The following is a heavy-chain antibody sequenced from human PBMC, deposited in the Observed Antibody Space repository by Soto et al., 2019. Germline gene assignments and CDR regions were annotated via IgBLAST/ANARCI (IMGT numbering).Heavy chain of an antibody. D-gene: IGHD3-3*01. J-gene: IGHJ6*02. CDR3: AKGMYYDFWSGSRTSYYYGLDV. Sequence: GGSLRLSCATSGFTFSSYPMTWVRQAPGKGLQWVSGISGGGGSTYYADSVKGRFTISRDNSKKTLFLQMNSLRAEDTALYYCAKGMYYDFWSGSRTSYYYGLDVWGQGTTVTVSS. CDR2: ISGGGGST. CDR1: GFTFSSYP. V-gene: IGHV3-23*01.